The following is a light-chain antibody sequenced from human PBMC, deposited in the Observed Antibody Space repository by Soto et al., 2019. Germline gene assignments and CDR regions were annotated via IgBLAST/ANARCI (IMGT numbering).Light chain of an antibody. CDR2: KAS. CDR1: QSISSW. CDR3: QQYNSYLGWT. Sequence: DIQMTQSPSTLSASVGDRVTITCRASQSISSWLAWYQQKPGKAPKLLIYKASSLESGVPSRFSGSGSGTEFTLTISSLQPDDLATYYCQQYNSYLGWTSGQGTKVEIK. J-gene: IGKJ1*01. V-gene: IGKV1-5*03.